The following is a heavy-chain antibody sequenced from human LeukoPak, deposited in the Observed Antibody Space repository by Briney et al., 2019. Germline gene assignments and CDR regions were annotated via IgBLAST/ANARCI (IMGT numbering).Heavy chain of an antibody. J-gene: IGHJ4*02. Sequence: GGSLRLSCAASGFTLSSYGMHWVRQAPGKGLEWVAVIWYDGSNKYYADSVKGRFTISRDNSKNTLYLQMNSLRAEDTAVYYCARVADTAMVTFFDYWGQGTLVTVSS. CDR3: ARVADTAMVTFFDY. CDR1: GFTLSSYG. CDR2: IWYDGSNK. D-gene: IGHD5-18*01. V-gene: IGHV3-33*01.